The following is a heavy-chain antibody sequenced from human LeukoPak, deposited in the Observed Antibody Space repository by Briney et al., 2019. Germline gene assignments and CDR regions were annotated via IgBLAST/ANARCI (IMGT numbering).Heavy chain of an antibody. V-gene: IGHV3-11*05. J-gene: IGHJ4*02. CDR1: GFTFSAYY. Sequence: PGGSLRLSCAASGFTFSAYYMSWIRQAPGKGLEWVSYISSGSSYTNYADSVKCRFTISRDNAKNSLYLQMNSLRAEDTAVYYCAREDVVNYYDSSGYPNFDYWGQGTLVTVSS. CDR3: AREDVVNYYDSSGYPNFDY. D-gene: IGHD3-22*01. CDR2: ISSGSSYT.